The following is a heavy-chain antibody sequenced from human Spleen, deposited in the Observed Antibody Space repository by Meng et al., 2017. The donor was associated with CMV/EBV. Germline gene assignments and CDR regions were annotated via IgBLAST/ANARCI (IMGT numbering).Heavy chain of an antibody. CDR2: INPKNGDT. J-gene: IGHJ3*02. CDR3: ARERGYDFWGDDYDAFDI. CDR1: GGYFSRYA. Sequence: ASVKVSCKAAGGYFSRYAISGVRQAPGQGHEWMGWINPKNGDTKYAQKFQGRVTITRDTSNSTAYTAFIRLRSDATAVYYCARERGYDFWGDDYDAFDIWGQGTVVTVSS. D-gene: IGHD3-3*01. V-gene: IGHV1-2*02.